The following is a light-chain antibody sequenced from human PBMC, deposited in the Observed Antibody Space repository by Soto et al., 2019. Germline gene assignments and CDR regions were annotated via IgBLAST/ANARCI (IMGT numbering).Light chain of an antibody. CDR2: EVT. J-gene: IGLJ7*01. CDR1: SSDVGGYNY. V-gene: IGLV2-8*01. CDR3: SSYAGGTNVV. Sequence: QSALTQPPSASGSPGQSVTISCTGTSSDVGGYNYVSWHQQHPGKAPKLMIYEVTKRPSGVPDRFSGSKSGNTASLTVSGLQDEDEADYYCSSYAGGTNVVFGGGTQLTVL.